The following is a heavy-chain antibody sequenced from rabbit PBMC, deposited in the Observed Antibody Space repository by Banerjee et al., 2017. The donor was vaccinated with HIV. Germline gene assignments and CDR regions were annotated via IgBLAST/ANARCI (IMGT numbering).Heavy chain of an antibody. V-gene: IGHV1S45*01. J-gene: IGHJ4*01. D-gene: IGHD4-1*01. Sequence: QEQLVESGGGLVQPEGSLTLTCKASGSDISSNAMCWVRQAPGKGLELIACINSNTGNTVYASWAKGPFTISKTSSTTVTLQMTSLTAADTATYFCARDLAGVTGWNFGLWGPGTLVTVS. CDR3: ARDLAGVTGWNFGL. CDR1: GSDISSNA. CDR2: INSNTGNT.